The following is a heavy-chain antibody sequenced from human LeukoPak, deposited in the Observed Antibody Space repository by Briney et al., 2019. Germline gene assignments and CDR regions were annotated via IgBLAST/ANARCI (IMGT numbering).Heavy chain of an antibody. CDR1: GFTVSSNY. D-gene: IGHD5-18*01. CDR3: VKDEYSYGYLSFAY. Sequence: GGSLRLSCAASGFTVSSNYMSWVRQAPGKGLEWVSTIRGNGGDTYFADSVRGRFTISRDDSKNTVDLQMNSLRAEDTATYYCVKDEYSYGYLSFAYWGRGTLVTVSS. V-gene: IGHV3-23*01. CDR2: IRGNGGDT. J-gene: IGHJ4*02.